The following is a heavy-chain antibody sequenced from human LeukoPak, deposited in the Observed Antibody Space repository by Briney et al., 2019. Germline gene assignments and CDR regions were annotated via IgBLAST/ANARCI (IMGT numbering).Heavy chain of an antibody. D-gene: IGHD6-19*01. CDR3: AKVRGTYSSGYFFDY. Sequence: PGGSLRLSCAASGFTFDNYAMHWVRQAQGKGLEWLSIISWNSGYIGYADSVKGRFTISRDNAKKSLDLQMNSLRAEDTAFYYCAKVRGTYSSGYFFDYWGQGTLVTVSS. V-gene: IGHV3-9*01. CDR2: ISWNSGYI. J-gene: IGHJ4*02. CDR1: GFTFDNYA.